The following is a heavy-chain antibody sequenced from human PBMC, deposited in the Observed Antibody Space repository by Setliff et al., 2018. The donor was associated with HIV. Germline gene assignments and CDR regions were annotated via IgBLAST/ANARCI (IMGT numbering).Heavy chain of an antibody. CDR1: GFTFSSYS. Sequence: PGGSLRLSCAVSGFTFSSYSVNWVRQAPGKGLEWVSSITSGGYIHYADSVKGRFTISKDTAYNSLYLQMNSLRAEDTAVYYCARGGHGGYSGYDRLDYWGQGTQVTVSS. V-gene: IGHV3-21*01. CDR2: ITSGGYI. J-gene: IGHJ4*02. D-gene: IGHD5-12*01. CDR3: ARGGHGGYSGYDRLDY.